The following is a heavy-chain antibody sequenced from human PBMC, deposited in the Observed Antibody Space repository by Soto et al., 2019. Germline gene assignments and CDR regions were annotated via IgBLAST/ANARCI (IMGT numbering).Heavy chain of an antibody. CDR2: MNPNSGNT. Sequence: QVQLVQSGAEVKKPGASVKVSCKASGYTFTNYNINWVRQATGQGLEWMGWMNPNSGNTAYAQKFQDRVTMTRDTVIRSACMELSNVRSEETAVYYCARWWLCHGMDVWGKGTTVTVSS. D-gene: IGHD2-15*01. J-gene: IGHJ6*04. CDR3: ARWWLCHGMDV. CDR1: GYTFTNYN. V-gene: IGHV1-8*01.